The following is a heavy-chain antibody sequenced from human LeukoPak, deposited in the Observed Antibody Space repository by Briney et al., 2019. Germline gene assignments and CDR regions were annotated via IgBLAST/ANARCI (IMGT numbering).Heavy chain of an antibody. CDR2: IIPIFGTA. D-gene: IGHD6-13*01. J-gene: IGHJ6*03. Sequence: SVKVSCKASGGTFSSYAISWVRQAPGQGLEWMGGIIPIFGTANYAQKLQGRVTITADESTSTAYMELSRLRSQDTAVYYCARDSGSSQFYQGLYYYFYYMDVWGKGTTVTVSS. CDR1: GGTFSSYA. V-gene: IGHV1-69*13. CDR3: ARDSGSSQFYQGLYYYFYYMDV.